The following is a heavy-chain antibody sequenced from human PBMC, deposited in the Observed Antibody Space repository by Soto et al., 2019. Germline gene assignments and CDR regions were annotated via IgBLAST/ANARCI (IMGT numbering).Heavy chain of an antibody. D-gene: IGHD5-18*01. V-gene: IGHV1-69*05. CDR3: ARDGFYAGSGRYSYAYSPPRYYARDF. CDR1: GGTFSSYA. Sequence: SVKVSCKASGGTFSSYAISWVRQAPGQGLEWTGGIIPIFGTANYAQKFQGRVTMTTDTSTSTAYMELRSLRSDNTPIYYCARDGFYAGSGRYSYAYSPPRYYARDFWGQGTTVTVSS. CDR2: IIPIFGTA. J-gene: IGHJ6*02.